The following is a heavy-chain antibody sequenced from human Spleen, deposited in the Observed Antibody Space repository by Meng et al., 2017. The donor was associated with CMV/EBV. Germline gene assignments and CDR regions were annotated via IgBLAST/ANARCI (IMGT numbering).Heavy chain of an antibody. CDR3: AKSSGYNWNYYFDY. Sequence: GGSLRLSCAASGFTFSTYWMSWVRQAPGKGLEWVGNIKQDGSEKYYVDSVKGRFTISRDNAKNSLYLQMNSLRAEDMALYYCAKSSGYNWNYYFDYWGQGTLVTVSS. CDR1: GFTFSTYW. D-gene: IGHD1-7*01. J-gene: IGHJ4*02. V-gene: IGHV3-7*03. CDR2: IKQDGSEK.